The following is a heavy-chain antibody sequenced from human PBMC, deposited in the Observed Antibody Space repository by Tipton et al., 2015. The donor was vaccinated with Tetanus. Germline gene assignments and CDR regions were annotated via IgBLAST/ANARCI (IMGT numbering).Heavy chain of an antibody. Sequence: SLRLSCAVSGDSISSSFWWTWLRQPPGKGLEWIGEIYHTGSTNYNPSLKSRVTISGDKSRNQFSLTLTSVTAADTAVYYCAKSRTALTPPLDYWGQGTLVTVSS. CDR2: IYHTGST. CDR3: AKSRTALTPPLDY. V-gene: IGHV4-4*02. J-gene: IGHJ4*02. CDR1: GDSISSSFW. D-gene: IGHD2-15*01.